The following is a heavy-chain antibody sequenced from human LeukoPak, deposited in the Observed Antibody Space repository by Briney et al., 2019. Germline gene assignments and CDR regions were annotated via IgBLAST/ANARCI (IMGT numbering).Heavy chain of an antibody. J-gene: IGHJ4*02. CDR1: GYTFTSHA. D-gene: IGHD2-2*01. CDR3: ARELSTSVPDY. V-gene: IGHV1-8*03. Sequence: GASVKVSCKASGYTFTSHAISWVRQATGLGLEWMGWIKPDSGSTGYAQKFQGRVVFTSDNSIGTAYMELSSLRSEDTAVYYCARELSTSVPDYWGQGTLVTVSS. CDR2: IKPDSGST.